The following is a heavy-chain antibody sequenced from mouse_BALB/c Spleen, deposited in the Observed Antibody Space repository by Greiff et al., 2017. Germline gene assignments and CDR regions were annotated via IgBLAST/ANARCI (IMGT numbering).Heavy chain of an antibody. CDR3: ARDGNYLYFDY. D-gene: IGHD2-1*01. J-gene: IGHJ2*01. CDR2: ISDGGSYT. V-gene: IGHV5-4*02. Sequence: EVKLVESGGGLVKPGGSLKLSCAASGFTFSDYYMYWVRQTPEKRLEWVATISDGGSYTYYPDSVKGRFTISRDNAKNNLYLQMTSLRSEDTAMYYCARDGNYLYFDYWGQGTTLTVSS. CDR1: GFTFSDYY.